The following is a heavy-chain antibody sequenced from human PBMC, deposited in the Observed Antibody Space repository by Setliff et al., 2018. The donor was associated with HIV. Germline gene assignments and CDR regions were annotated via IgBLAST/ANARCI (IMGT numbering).Heavy chain of an antibody. CDR2: INTQTGSP. CDR1: GYSFINYA. D-gene: IGHD4-17*01. V-gene: IGHV7-4-1*02. J-gene: IGHJ5*02. Sequence: ASVKVSCKTSGYSFINYAINWVRQAPGQGLQWMGWINTQTGSPTYAQAFTGRFVFSVDSTVTTAYLPISGLKADDTAVYYCARALYGEYGGDLNWLDPWGQGTLGTVS. CDR3: ARALYGEYGGDLNWLDP.